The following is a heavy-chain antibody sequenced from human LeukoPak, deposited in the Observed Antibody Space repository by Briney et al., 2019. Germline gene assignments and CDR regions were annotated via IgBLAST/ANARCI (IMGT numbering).Heavy chain of an antibody. CDR2: INHSGST. Sequence: PSETLSLTCAVYGGSFSGYYWSWIRQPPGKGLEWIGEINHSGSTNYNPSLKSRVTISVDTSKNQFSLKLSSVTAADTAVYYCARARKGVVVAATRGNFDYWGQGTLVTVPS. J-gene: IGHJ4*02. D-gene: IGHD2-15*01. V-gene: IGHV4-34*01. CDR1: GGSFSGYY. CDR3: ARARKGVVVAATRGNFDY.